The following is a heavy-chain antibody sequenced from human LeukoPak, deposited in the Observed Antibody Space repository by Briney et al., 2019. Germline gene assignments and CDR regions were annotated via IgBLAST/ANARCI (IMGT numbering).Heavy chain of an antibody. CDR3: ARDAGNSGYGMDV. J-gene: IGHJ6*02. CDR2: IKQDGSEK. CDR1: GFTFSSYW. V-gene: IGHV3-7*01. D-gene: IGHD6-19*01. Sequence: PGGSLRLSCAASGFTFSSYWMSWVRQAPGKGLEWVANIKQDGSEKYYVDSVKGRFTISRDSAKNSLYLQMSSLRDEDTAVYYCARDAGNSGYGMDVWGQGTTVTVSS.